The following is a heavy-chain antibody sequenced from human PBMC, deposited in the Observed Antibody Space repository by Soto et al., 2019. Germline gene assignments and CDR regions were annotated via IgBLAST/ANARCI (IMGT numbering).Heavy chain of an antibody. V-gene: IGHV3-11*01. J-gene: IGHJ4*02. D-gene: IGHD3-10*01. CDR3: AGDPFHYGSAF. CDR2: ISGGGTTM. CDR1: GFRFSDYY. Sequence: QVQLVESGGGLVEPGGSLRLSCAASGFRFSDYYMTWIRQAPGKGLEWVSKISGGGTTMYYADSVKGRFTVSRDNAKNSLYLHMNSLRPEDTAMYYCAGDPFHYGSAFWGQGTLVTVSS.